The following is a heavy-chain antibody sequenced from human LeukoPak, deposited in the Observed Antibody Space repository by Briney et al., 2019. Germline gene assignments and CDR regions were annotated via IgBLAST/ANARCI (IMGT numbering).Heavy chain of an antibody. CDR3: AKGGATKYYFDY. Sequence: GRSLRLSCAASGFTFDDYAMHWVRQAPGKGLEWVSGISWNSGSIDYADSVKGRFTISRDNAKNSLYLQMSSLRAEDTAFYYCAKGGATKYYFDYWGQETLVTVSS. CDR1: GFTFDDYA. CDR2: ISWNSGSI. V-gene: IGHV3-9*01. D-gene: IGHD1-26*01. J-gene: IGHJ4*02.